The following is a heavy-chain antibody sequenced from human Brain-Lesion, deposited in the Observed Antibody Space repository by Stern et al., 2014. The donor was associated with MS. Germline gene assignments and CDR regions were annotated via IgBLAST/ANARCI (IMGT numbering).Heavy chain of an antibody. J-gene: IGHJ6*02. CDR2: INPNTGGT. CDR3: ARDQRGITIFGVVTDYYYLGMDV. D-gene: IGHD3-3*01. CDR1: GYIFTGYY. V-gene: IGHV1-2*02. Sequence: VQLVESGAEVKKPGASVKVSCKTSGYIFTGYYIHWVRQAPGQGLEWMAWINPNTGGTKYAKKVQGRVTISRDTSISTAYVELSSLTSDDTAVYYCARDQRGITIFGVVTDYYYLGMDVWGQGTTVTVSS.